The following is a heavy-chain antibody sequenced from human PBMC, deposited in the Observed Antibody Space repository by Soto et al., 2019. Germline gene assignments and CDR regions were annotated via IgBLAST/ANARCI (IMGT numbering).Heavy chain of an antibody. CDR2: IKSKTDGGTT. V-gene: IGHV3-15*01. CDR3: TTGVLWFGGEYFDY. Sequence: LRLSCAASGFTFSNAWMSCVRQAPVKGLEWVGRIKSKTDGGTTDYAAPVKGRFTISRDDSKNTLYLQMNSLKTEDTAVYYCTTGVLWFGGEYFDYWGQGTLVTVSS. D-gene: IGHD3-10*01. J-gene: IGHJ4*02. CDR1: GFTFSNAW.